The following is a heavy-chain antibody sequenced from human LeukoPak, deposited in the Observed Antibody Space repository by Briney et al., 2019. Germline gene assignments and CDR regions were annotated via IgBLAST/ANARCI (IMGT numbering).Heavy chain of an antibody. CDR2: MYRSGST. CDR3: ARGGYSYVNY. J-gene: IGHJ4*02. Sequence: PSETLSLTCAVSGGSISSGGYSWSWIRQPPGKGLEWIGYMYRSGSTFYNPSLKSRVTILVDTSKNQFSLKLSSVTAADTAVYYCARGGYSYVNYWGQGILVTVSS. CDR1: GGSISSGGYS. V-gene: IGHV4-30-2*01. D-gene: IGHD5-18*01.